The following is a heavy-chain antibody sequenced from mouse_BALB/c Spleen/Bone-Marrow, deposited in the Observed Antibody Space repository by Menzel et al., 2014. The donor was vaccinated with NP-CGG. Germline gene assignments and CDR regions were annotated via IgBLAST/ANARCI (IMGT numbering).Heavy chain of an antibody. CDR3: ARGGNWDDFDV. CDR2: ISSGSTSI. CDR1: GFTSSSFG. J-gene: IGHJ1*01. V-gene: IGHV5-17*02. Sequence: DVMLVESGGGLVQPGGSRKLSCAASGFTSSSFGMHWVRQAPERGLEWVAYISSGSTSIFYSDTVRGRFTISRDNPKNTLFLQMTSLTSEDTAMYYCARGGNWDDFDVWGAGTTVTVSS. D-gene: IGHD4-1*01.